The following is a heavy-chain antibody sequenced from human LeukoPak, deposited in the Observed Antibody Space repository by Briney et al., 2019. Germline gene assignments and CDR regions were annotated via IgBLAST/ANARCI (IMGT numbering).Heavy chain of an antibody. J-gene: IGHJ4*02. D-gene: IGHD3-16*02. V-gene: IGHV1-18*01. CDR1: GYTFSIVG. CDR3: ARDETRSYQF. Sequence: ASVRVSCKNSGYTFSIVGICCVRQAPGQGLEWMGWISGNNDNPNYGQKFQGRFTVTTDSSTSTAYMELRNLRSDDTAVYYCARDETRSYQFWGQGPLVTVSS. CDR2: ISGNNDNP.